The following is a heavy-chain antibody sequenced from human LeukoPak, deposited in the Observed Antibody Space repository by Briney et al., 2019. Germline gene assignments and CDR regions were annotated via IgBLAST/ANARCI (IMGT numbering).Heavy chain of an antibody. Sequence: GGSLRLSCAASGFTFNNAWMSWVRQAPGKGLEWVGRIKSKTDGGTTDYAAPVKGRFTSTRDDPKTTLYLQMNSLKNEATAVYYCNTDLDSSGYDFFFDYWGQGTLVTVSS. D-gene: IGHD5-12*01. CDR3: NTDLDSSGYDFFFDY. CDR2: IKSKTDGGTT. CDR1: GFTFNNAW. V-gene: IGHV3-15*01. J-gene: IGHJ4*02.